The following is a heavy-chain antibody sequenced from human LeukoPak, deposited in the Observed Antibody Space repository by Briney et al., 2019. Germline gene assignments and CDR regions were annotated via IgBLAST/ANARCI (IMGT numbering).Heavy chain of an antibody. D-gene: IGHD3-22*01. CDR1: GGSINSTSYY. V-gene: IGHV4-39*07. CDR3: ASLPTVYSRGYLAL. Sequence: SETLSLTCTVSGGSINSTSYYWGWIRQPPGKGLEWIGSIYYGGSTYYNPSLKSRVTILVDVDTSKNQFSLKLSSVTAADTAVYYCASLPTVYSRGYLALWGQGTLVTVSS. J-gene: IGHJ4*02. CDR2: IYYGGST.